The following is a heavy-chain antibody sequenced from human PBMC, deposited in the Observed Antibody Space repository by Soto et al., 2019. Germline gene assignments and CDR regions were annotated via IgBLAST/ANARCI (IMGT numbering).Heavy chain of an antibody. CDR2: IYYSGST. CDR1: GGSISSYY. D-gene: IGHD3-3*01. Sequence: PSETLSLTCTVSGGSISSYYWSWIRQPPGKGLEWIGYIYYSGSTNYNPSLKSRVTISVDTSKNQFSLKLSSVTAADTAVYYCAGSGYYPLFWFEPLGQGTLVTVSS. CDR3: AGSGYYPLFWFEP. J-gene: IGHJ5*02. V-gene: IGHV4-59*01.